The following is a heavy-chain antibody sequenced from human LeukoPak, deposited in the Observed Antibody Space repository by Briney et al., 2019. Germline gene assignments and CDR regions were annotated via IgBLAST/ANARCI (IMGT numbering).Heavy chain of an antibody. CDR3: ATNTPEPAAFDY. CDR1: GFSFSTYS. Sequence: GGSLRLSCTASGFSFSTYSMNWVRQAPGKGLEWVSYIVGSSSNIYYADSVKGRFTISRDNAKNSLYLQMDSLRAEDTAVYYCATNTPEPAAFDYWAQGTLVTVPS. J-gene: IGHJ4*02. CDR2: IVGSSSNI. V-gene: IGHV3-48*04. D-gene: IGHD1-14*01.